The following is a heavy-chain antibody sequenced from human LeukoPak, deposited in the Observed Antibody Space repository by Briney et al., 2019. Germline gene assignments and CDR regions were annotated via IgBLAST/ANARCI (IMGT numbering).Heavy chain of an antibody. CDR3: ARDSSSQSHYYMDV. D-gene: IGHD2-2*01. Sequence: PGGSLRLSCAASGFTVSDNYMSWVRQAPGKGLEWVSVIYSGGNTYYADSVKGRFTISRDSSKNTLYLQMNSLGAEDTAVYYCARDSSSQSHYYMDVWGKGTTVTVSS. CDR1: GFTVSDNY. J-gene: IGHJ6*03. CDR2: IYSGGNT. V-gene: IGHV3-53*01.